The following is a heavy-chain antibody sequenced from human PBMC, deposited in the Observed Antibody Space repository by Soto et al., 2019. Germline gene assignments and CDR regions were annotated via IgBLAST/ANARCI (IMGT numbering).Heavy chain of an antibody. D-gene: IGHD2-2*01. CDR2: IDPRDSYV. V-gene: IGHV5-10-1*01. J-gene: IGHJ5*02. CDR3: ARLYCTTSTCDSWFDP. CDR1: GYSFTTFW. Sequence: WESLKISCTGFGYSFTTFWISWVRQMPGKGLEWMGRIDPRDSYVTYSPSFEGHVTISGDKSSNTAYLQWGSLKASDTAIYYCARLYCTTSTCDSWFDPWGQGTLVTVSS.